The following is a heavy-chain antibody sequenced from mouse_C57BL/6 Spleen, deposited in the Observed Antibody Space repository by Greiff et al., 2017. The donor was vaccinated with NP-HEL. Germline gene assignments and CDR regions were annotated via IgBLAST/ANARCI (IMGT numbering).Heavy chain of an antibody. CDR3: ARQGITTNAMDY. Sequence: EVQVVESGGGLVQPGGSLKLSCAASGFTFSDYGMAWVRQAPRKGPEWVAFISNLAYSIYSADTVTGRFTISRENAKKTLYLEMSSLRSEDTAMYYCARQGITTNAMDYWGQGTSVTVSS. CDR1: GFTFSDYG. CDR2: ISNLAYSI. J-gene: IGHJ4*01. D-gene: IGHD1-1*01. V-gene: IGHV5-15*01.